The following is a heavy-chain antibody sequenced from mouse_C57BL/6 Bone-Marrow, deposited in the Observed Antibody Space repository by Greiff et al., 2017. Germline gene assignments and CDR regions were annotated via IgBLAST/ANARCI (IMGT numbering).Heavy chain of an antibody. V-gene: IGHV5-4*01. J-gene: IGHJ1*03. CDR3: ARDTGWLPWYFDV. Sequence: EVHLVESGGGLVKPGGSLKLSCAASGFTFSSYAMSWVRQTPEKRLEWVATISDGGSYTYYPDNVKGRFTISRDNAKNNLYLQMSHLKSEDTAMYYCARDTGWLPWYFDVWGTGTTVTVSS. CDR1: GFTFSSYA. D-gene: IGHD2-3*01. CDR2: ISDGGSYT.